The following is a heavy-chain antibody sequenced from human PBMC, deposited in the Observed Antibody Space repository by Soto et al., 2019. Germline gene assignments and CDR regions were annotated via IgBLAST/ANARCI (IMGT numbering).Heavy chain of an antibody. J-gene: IGHJ4*02. D-gene: IGHD6-19*01. CDR2: INPSGGRT. CDR1: GYTFTSYY. Sequence: QVQLVQSGAEVKKPGASVKDSCKASGYTFTSYYMHWVRQAPGQGLEWMGIINPSGGRTSYAQKVQGRVAMSQDTSGGTVYMELSRLRSEVTAVYYWAREHMGIALAGASYWGQGTLVAVSS. CDR3: AREHMGIALAGASY. V-gene: IGHV1-46*03.